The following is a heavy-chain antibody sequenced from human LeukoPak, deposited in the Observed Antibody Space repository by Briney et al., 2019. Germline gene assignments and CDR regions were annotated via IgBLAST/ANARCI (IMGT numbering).Heavy chain of an antibody. Sequence: SETLSLTCAVYGGSFSSYYWSWIRQPPGKGLEWIGYIYYSGSTNYNPSLKSRVTISVDTSKNQFSLKLSSVTAADTAVYYCARDYYDSSGYRGGAFDIWGQGTMVTVSS. CDR2: IYYSGST. V-gene: IGHV4-59*01. CDR3: ARDYYDSSGYRGGAFDI. CDR1: GGSFSSYY. J-gene: IGHJ3*02. D-gene: IGHD3-22*01.